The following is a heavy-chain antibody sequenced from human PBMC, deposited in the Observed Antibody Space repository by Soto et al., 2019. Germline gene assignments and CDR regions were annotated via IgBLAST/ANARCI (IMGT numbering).Heavy chain of an antibody. V-gene: IGHV3-21*01. CDR2: ISSSSSYI. D-gene: IGHD3-22*01. CDR3: ARDRPASVASSGYYLGYYYGMDV. CDR1: GFTFSSYS. Sequence: PGGSLRLSCAASGFTFSSYSMNWVRQAPGKGLEWVSSISSSSSYIYYADSVKGRFTISRDNAKNSLYLQMNSLRAEDTAVYYCARDRPASVASSGYYLGYYYGMDVWGQGTTVTVSS. J-gene: IGHJ6*02.